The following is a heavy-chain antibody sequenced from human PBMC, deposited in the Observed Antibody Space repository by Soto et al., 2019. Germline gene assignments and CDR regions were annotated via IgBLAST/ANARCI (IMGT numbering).Heavy chain of an antibody. CDR1: GGSDSSGSYY. V-gene: IGHV4-61*01. D-gene: IGHD4-4*01. J-gene: IGHJ4*02. CDR3: ARESPLVYSNYPIFDY. CDR2: IYYSGST. Sequence: KPSETLSLTCTVSGGSDSSGSYYWSWIRQPPGKGLEWIGYIYYSGSTNYNPSLKSRVTISVDTSKNQFSLKLSSVTAADTAVYYCARESPLVYSNYPIFDYWGQGTLVTVSA.